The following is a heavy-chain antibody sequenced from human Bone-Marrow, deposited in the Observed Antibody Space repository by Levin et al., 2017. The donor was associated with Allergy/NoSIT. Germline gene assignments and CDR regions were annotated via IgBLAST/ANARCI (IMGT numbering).Heavy chain of an antibody. CDR2: ISSRSSHI. CDR3: VRDGAVPSVRATH. D-gene: IGHD3-10*01. Sequence: GESLKISCAVSGFTFKTYAFNWVRQAPGKGLEWISSISSRSSHIYYAESLKGRFTISRDDSKSSLYLEMNRLTVDDTALYYCVRDGAVPSVRATHCGQGTLVTVSS. J-gene: IGHJ4*02. V-gene: IGHV3-21*01. CDR1: GFTFKTYA.